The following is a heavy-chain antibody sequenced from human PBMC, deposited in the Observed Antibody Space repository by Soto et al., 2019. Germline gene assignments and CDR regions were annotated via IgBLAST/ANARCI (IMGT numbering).Heavy chain of an antibody. CDR2: ISNSGRTI. Sequence: QVQLVESGGGLVKHGGSLRLSCAASGFNFGNYYMSWIRQPPGKGLEWISYISNSGRTIYYAYSVKGRFTISRDNAKNSLYLQLKSRRAEDTALYYCARGGAGFHPFDPWGQGTQVTVSS. CDR1: GFNFGNYY. J-gene: IGHJ5*02. V-gene: IGHV3-11*01. D-gene: IGHD1-26*01. CDR3: ARGGAGFHPFDP.